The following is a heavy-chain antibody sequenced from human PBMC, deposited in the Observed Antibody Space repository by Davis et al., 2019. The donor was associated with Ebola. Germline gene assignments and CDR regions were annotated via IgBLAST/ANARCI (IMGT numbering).Heavy chain of an antibody. J-gene: IGHJ6*02. V-gene: IGHV1-69*13. Sequence: SVKVSCKASGGTFSSYAISWVRQAPGQGLEWMGGIIPIFGTANYAQKFQGRVTITADESTSTAYMELRSLRSDDTAVYYCARYGSGWKRAYYYYGMDVWGQGTTVTVSS. D-gene: IGHD6-19*01. CDR3: ARYGSGWKRAYYYYGMDV. CDR1: GGTFSSYA. CDR2: IIPIFGTA.